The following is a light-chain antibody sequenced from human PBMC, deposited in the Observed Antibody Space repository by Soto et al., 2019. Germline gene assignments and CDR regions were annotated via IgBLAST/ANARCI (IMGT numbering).Light chain of an antibody. CDR2: RTT. CDR3: LLYSGGVHI. CDR1: TGAVTSDHH. Sequence: QAVVTQEPSLTVSPGGTVTLTCASSTGAVTSDHHPNWFKQKPGQAPMPLIYRTTNKHSWTPARFSGSLLGGKAALTLSGAQSEYEADYYCLLYSGGVHIFGGGTKLTVL. J-gene: IGLJ2*01. V-gene: IGLV7-43*01.